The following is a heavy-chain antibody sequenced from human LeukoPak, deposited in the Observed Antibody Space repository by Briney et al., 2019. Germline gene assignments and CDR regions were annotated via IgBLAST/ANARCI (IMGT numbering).Heavy chain of an antibody. CDR1: GGTFSNFA. CDR3: ARAVDDALAGYYWGDWFDP. J-gene: IGHJ5*02. D-gene: IGHD3-9*01. V-gene: IGHV1-69*04. CDR2: IIVTDDKA. Sequence: GSSVKVSCKATGGTFSNFAVGWVRQAPGQGLEWMGRIIVTDDKANYAQNFHGRVAITADKSTGIVYMELSSLRSEDTAVYYCARAVDDALAGYYWGDWFDPWGQGTLVTVSS.